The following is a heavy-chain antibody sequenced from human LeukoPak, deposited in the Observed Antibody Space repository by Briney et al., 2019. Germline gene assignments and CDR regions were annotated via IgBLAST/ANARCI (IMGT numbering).Heavy chain of an antibody. D-gene: IGHD3-22*01. CDR1: GFTFEHFA. V-gene: IGHV3-9*01. J-gene: IGHJ4*02. Sequence: PGRSLRLSCAASGFTFEHFAMHWVRQGPGKGLEWVSGISCDGNNVDYADSVKGRFTISRDNAKNSLYLQMNSLRADDTAVYYCARDRAIYYDSSGYYYFDYWGQGTLVTVSS. CDR3: ARDRAIYYDSSGYYYFDY. CDR2: ISCDGNNV.